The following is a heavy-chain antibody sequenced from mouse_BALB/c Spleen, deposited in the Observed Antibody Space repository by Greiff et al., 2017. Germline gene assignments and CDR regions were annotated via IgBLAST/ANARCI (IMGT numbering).Heavy chain of an antibody. D-gene: IGHD2-1*01. Sequence: EVMLVESGGGLVKPGGSLKLSCAASGFTFSSYAMSWVLQSPEKRLEWVAEISSGGSYTYYPDTVTGRFTISRDNAKNTLYLEMSSLRSEDTAMYYCARRRGNGYFDVWGAGTTVTVSS. CDR3: ARRRGNGYFDV. CDR2: ISSGGSYT. CDR1: GFTFSSYA. V-gene: IGHV5-9-4*01. J-gene: IGHJ1*01.